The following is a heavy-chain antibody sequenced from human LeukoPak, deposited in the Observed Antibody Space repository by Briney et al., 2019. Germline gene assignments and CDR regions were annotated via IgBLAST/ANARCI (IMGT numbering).Heavy chain of an antibody. J-gene: IGHJ4*02. D-gene: IGHD2-15*01. Sequence: GGSLRLSCAASRFTFSTNSMNWVRQAPGKGLEWVSSISSSSSNTYYADSVKGRFTISRDNAKNSLYLQMNSLRAEDTAVYYCAREYCSGGRCYAYLDYWGPGTLVTVSS. V-gene: IGHV3-21*01. CDR1: RFTFSTNS. CDR3: AREYCSGGRCYAYLDY. CDR2: ISSSSSNT.